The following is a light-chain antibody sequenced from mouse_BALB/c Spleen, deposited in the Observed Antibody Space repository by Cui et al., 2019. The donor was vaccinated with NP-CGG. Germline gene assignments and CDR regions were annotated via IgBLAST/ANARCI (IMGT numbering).Light chain of an antibody. J-gene: IGLJ1*01. CDR1: TGAVTTSNY. V-gene: IGLV1*01. CDR2: GTY. Sequence: QAIVTQESALTTSPGETVTLTCRSSTGAVTTSNYANWVQEKPDHLFTGLIGGTYHRAPGVPARFSGSLIGDKTALTITGVQTEDEAIYFCALWYSNHWVFGGGTKLTVL. CDR3: ALWYSNHWV.